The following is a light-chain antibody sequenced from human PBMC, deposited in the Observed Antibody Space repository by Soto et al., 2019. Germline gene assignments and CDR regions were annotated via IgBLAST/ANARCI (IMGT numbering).Light chain of an antibody. V-gene: IGKV1-5*01. J-gene: IGKJ4*01. CDR2: DAS. Sequence: DIQMTQCPSILSASVVYGGTITCRASQSIGKWLAWYQQKPGKAPKVLIYDASTLESGVPSRFSGGRSGTEFTLSISSLQPDDFATYYCQHYNGHFGGGTKVDIK. CDR1: QSIGKW. CDR3: QHYNGH.